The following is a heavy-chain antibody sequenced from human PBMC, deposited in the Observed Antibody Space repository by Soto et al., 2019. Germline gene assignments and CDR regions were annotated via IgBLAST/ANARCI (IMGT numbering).Heavy chain of an antibody. J-gene: IGHJ4*02. CDR3: AKALAARSHY. D-gene: IGHD6-6*01. CDR1: GFTFSSYA. CDR2: ISGSGGST. V-gene: IGHV3-23*01. Sequence: GGSLRHSCAASGFTFSSYAMSWVRQAPGKGPEWASAISGSGGSTYYADSVKGRFTISRDNSKNTLYLQMNSLRAEDTAVYYCAKALAARSHYWGQGTLVTVSS.